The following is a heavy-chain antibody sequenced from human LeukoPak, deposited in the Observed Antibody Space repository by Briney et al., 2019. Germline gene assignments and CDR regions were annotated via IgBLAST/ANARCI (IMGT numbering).Heavy chain of an antibody. CDR2: ISGSGGST. CDR1: GFTFSNYA. D-gene: IGHD2-21*02. CDR3: AKGVVVTANWFDP. J-gene: IGHJ5*02. V-gene: IGHV3-23*01. Sequence: GGSLRLSCATSGFTFSNYAMSWVRQAPGKGLEWVSAISGSGGSTFYADSVKGRFTISRDNSKNILYLQMNSLRAEDTAVYYCAKGVVVTANWFDPWGQGTLVTVSS.